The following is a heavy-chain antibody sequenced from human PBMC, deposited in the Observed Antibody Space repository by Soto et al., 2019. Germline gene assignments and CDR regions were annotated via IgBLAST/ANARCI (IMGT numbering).Heavy chain of an antibody. CDR2: ISGSGVST. CDR1: GFTFSSYA. J-gene: IGHJ4*02. D-gene: IGHD2-2*01. V-gene: IGHV3-23*01. CDR3: ANGPPRSTSGSGY. Sequence: GGSLRLSCAASGFTFSSYAMSWVRQAPGKGLEWVSAISGSGVSTYYADSVKGRFTISRDNSKNTLYLEMNSLRAEDTAVYYCANGPPRSTSGSGYWGQGTLVTAPQ.